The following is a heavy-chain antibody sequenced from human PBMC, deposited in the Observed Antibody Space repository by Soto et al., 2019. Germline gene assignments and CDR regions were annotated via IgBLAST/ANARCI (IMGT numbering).Heavy chain of an antibody. Sequence: VASVKVSCKASGDTFSSYAISWVRQAPGQGLEWMGGIIPIFGTANYAQKFQGRATITADESTSTAYMELSSLRSEDTAVYYCARDGSGYRSRASPMDVWGQGTTVTVSS. CDR1: GDTFSSYA. CDR2: IIPIFGTA. J-gene: IGHJ6*02. CDR3: ARDGSGYRSRASPMDV. V-gene: IGHV1-69*13. D-gene: IGHD3-22*01.